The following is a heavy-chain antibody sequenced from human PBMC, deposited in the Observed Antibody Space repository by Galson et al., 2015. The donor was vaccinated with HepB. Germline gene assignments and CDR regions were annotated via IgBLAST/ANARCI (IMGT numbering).Heavy chain of an antibody. Sequence: LSLTCTVSGGSISSGDYYWSWIRQPPGKGLEWIGYIYYSGSTYYNPSLKSRVTISVDTSKNQFSLKLSSVTAADTAVYYCATSFSSGYYYVVYWGQGTLVTVSS. V-gene: IGHV4-30-4*01. CDR1: GGSISSGDYY. CDR3: ATSFSSGYYYVVY. CDR2: IYYSGST. D-gene: IGHD3-22*01. J-gene: IGHJ4*02.